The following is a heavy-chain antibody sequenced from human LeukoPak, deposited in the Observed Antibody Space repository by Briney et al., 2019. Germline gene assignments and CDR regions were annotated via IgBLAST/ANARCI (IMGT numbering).Heavy chain of an antibody. D-gene: IGHD3-22*01. V-gene: IGHV3-53*01. J-gene: IGHJ4*02. CDR2: IYSGGST. CDR3: ARELSGLYDSSGYYYVGY. CDR1: GFTVSSNY. Sequence: GGSLRLSCAAYGFTVSSNYMSWVRQAPGKGLEWVSVIYSGGSTYYADSVKGRFTISRDNSKNTLYLQMNSLRAEDTAVYYCARELSGLYDSSGYYYVGYWGQGTLVTVSS.